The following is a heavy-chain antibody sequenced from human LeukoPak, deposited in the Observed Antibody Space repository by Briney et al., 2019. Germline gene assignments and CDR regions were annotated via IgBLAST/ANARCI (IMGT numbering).Heavy chain of an antibody. V-gene: IGHV3-30*03. CDR1: GFTFSSYG. CDR2: ISYDGSNK. D-gene: IGHD3-22*01. Sequence: PGGSLRLSCAASGFTFSSYGMHWVRQAPGKGLEWVAVISYDGSNKYYADSVKGRFTISRDNSKNTLYLQMNSLRAEDTAVYYCARVVQSTDSSGFYLPEYFQHWGQGTLVTVSS. J-gene: IGHJ1*01. CDR3: ARVVQSTDSSGFYLPEYFQH.